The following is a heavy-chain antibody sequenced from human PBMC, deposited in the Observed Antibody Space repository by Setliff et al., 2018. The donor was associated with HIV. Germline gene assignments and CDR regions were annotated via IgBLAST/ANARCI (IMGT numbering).Heavy chain of an antibody. CDR3: ARDGEYQVLHYYYSGMDV. CDR1: GYTFPTYD. D-gene: IGHD2-2*01. J-gene: IGHJ6*02. V-gene: IGHV1-8*01. Sequence: GASVKVSCKASGYTFPTYDIHWVRQATGQGLEWMGSMNPNDGNTVYAQKFQGRVTMTTDTSTSTAYMDLRSLRSDDTAVYFCARDGEYQVLHYYYSGMDVWGQGTTVTVSS. CDR2: MNPNDGNT.